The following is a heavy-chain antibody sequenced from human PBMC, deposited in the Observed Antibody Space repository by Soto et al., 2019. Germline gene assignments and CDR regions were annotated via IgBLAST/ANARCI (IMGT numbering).Heavy chain of an antibody. V-gene: IGHV4-34*01. J-gene: IGHJ5*02. D-gene: IGHD2-2*01. Sequence: PSETLSLTCAVYGGSFSGYYWSWIRQPPGKGLEWIGEINHSGSTNYNPSLKSRVTISVNTSKNQFSLKLSSVTAADTAVYYCARGHIVVIQADTKGRWFDPWGQGTLVTVSS. CDR2: INHSGST. CDR1: GGSFSGYY. CDR3: ARGHIVVIQADTKGRWFDP.